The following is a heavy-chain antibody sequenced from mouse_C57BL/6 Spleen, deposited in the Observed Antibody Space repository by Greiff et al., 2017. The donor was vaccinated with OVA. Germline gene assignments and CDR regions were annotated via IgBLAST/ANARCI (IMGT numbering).Heavy chain of an antibody. CDR1: GFTFSDAW. V-gene: IGHV6-6*01. Sequence: EVKLVESGGGLVQPGGSMKLSCAASGFTFSDAWMDWVRQSPEKGLEWVAEIRNKANNHATYYAESVKGRFTISRDDSKSSVYLQMNSLLAEDTGIYYCTRDQYDSGRGYAIDYWGQGTSVTVSS. CDR2: IRNKANNHAT. D-gene: IGHD2-4*01. J-gene: IGHJ4*01. CDR3: TRDQYDSGRGYAIDY.